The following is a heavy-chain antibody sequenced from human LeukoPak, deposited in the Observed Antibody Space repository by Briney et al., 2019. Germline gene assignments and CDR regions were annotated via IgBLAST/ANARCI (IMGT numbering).Heavy chain of an antibody. D-gene: IGHD3-16*02. CDR2: INAGNGNT. CDR3: ARGDYVWGSYRPQGPIDY. J-gene: IGHJ4*02. Sequence: ASVKVSCKASGYTFTSYAMHWVRQAPGQRLEWMGWINAGNGNTKYSQKFQGRVTITRDTSASTVYMELSSLRSEDTAVYYCARGDYVWGSYRPQGPIDYWGQGTQVTVSS. CDR1: GYTFTSYA. V-gene: IGHV1-3*01.